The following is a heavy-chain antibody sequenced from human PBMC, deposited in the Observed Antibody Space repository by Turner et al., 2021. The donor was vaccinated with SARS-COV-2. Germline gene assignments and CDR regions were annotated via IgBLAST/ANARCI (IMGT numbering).Heavy chain of an antibody. J-gene: IGHJ4*02. V-gene: IGHV1-3*03. CDR2: INGGNGRT. D-gene: IGHD2-21*02. Sequence: SVQISCKTSGFTFITYVIHWVRQAPGQRPEWLGSINGGNGRTEYAEEFKGRVTMTRDTSANTAYMELSSLKSEDVALYYCAREPLPLRFWGQGTLVTVSS. CDR3: AREPLPLRF. CDR1: GFTFITYV.